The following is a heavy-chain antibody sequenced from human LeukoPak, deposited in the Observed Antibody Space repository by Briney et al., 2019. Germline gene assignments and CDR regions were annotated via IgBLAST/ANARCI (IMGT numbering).Heavy chain of an antibody. V-gene: IGHV4-4*07. CDR2: IYTSGST. CDR3: ARVWDDFWSGPRGFDH. Sequence: SETLSLTCTVSGGSISSYYWSWIRQPAGKGLEWIGRIYTSGSTNYNPSLKSRVTISVDTSKNQFSLKLSSVTAADTAVYYCARVWDDFWSGPRGFDHWGQGTLVTVSS. J-gene: IGHJ4*02. CDR1: GGSISSYY. D-gene: IGHD3-3*01.